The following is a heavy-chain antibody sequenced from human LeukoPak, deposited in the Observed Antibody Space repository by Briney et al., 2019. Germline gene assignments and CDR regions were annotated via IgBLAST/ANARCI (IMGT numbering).Heavy chain of an antibody. Sequence: GGSLRLSCAASGFTFSSYAMHWVRQAPGKGLEWVSGISWNSGSIGYADSVKGRFTISRDNAKNSLYLQMNSLRAEDMALYYCAKDIGSGSGSYPNYYYYYMDVWGKGTTVTVSS. J-gene: IGHJ6*03. V-gene: IGHV3-9*03. D-gene: IGHD1-26*01. CDR2: ISWNSGSI. CDR1: GFTFSSYA. CDR3: AKDIGSGSGSYPNYYYYYMDV.